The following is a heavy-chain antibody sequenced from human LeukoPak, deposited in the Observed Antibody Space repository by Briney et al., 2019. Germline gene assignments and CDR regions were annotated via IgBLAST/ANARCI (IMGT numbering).Heavy chain of an antibody. D-gene: IGHD4-17*01. CDR2: ISAYNGDT. J-gene: IGHJ4*02. V-gene: IGHV1-18*01. CDR1: GYTFTSYG. Sequence: GASVKVSCKASGYTFTSYGINWVRQAPGQGLEWMGWISAYNGDTNSAQKLQGRVTMTTDTSTSTAYMELRSLRSDDTAVYYCASQGSVTTGFDYWGQGTLVTVSS. CDR3: ASQGSVTTGFDY.